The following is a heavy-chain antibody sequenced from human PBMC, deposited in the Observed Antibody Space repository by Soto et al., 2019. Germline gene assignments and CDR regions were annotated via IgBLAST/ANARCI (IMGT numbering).Heavy chain of an antibody. Sequence: SETLSLTCAVYGGSFSGYYWSWIRQPPGKGLEWIGEINHSGSTNYNPSLKSRVTISVDTSKNQFSLKLSSVTAADTAVYYCARDPYSSGWYARYYYYGMDVWGQGTTVTVSS. D-gene: IGHD6-19*01. J-gene: IGHJ6*02. CDR1: GGSFSGYY. CDR2: INHSGST. V-gene: IGHV4-34*01. CDR3: ARDPYSSGWYARYYYYGMDV.